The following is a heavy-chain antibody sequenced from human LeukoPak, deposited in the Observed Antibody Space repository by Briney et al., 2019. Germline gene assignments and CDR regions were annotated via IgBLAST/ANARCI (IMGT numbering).Heavy chain of an antibody. CDR2: IYYSGST. D-gene: IGHD1-26*01. CDR1: GGSISSYY. J-gene: IGHJ5*02. Sequence: SQTLSLTRTVSGGSISSYYWSWIRQPPGKGLEWIGYIYYSGSTNYNPSLKSRVTISVDTSKNQFSLKLSSVTAADTAVYYCARGPFLVGATEFDPWGQGTLVTVSS. CDR3: ARGPFLVGATEFDP. V-gene: IGHV4-59*01.